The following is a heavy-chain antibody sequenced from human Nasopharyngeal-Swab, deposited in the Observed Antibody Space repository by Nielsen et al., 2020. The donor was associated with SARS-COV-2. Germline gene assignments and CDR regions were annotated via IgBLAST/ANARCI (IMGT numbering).Heavy chain of an antibody. J-gene: IGHJ6*02. D-gene: IGHD6-13*01. CDR3: VGSSWYGDYYYYYGMDV. CDR1: GGSISSSSYY. CDR2: IYYSGST. Sequence: SETLSPTCTLSGGSISSSSYYWGWIRQPPGKGLEWIGSIYYSGSTYYNPSLKSRFTISVDTSKNQFSLKLSSVTAADTAVYYCVGSSWYGDYYYYYGMDVWGQGTTVTVSS. V-gene: IGHV4-39*07.